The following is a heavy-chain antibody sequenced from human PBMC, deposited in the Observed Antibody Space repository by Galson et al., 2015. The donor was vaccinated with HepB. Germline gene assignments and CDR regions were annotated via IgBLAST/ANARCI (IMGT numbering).Heavy chain of an antibody. CDR2: TSGSGGST. Sequence: SLRLSCAASGFTFSSYAMSWVRQAPWKGLEWVSATSGSGGSTYYADSVKGRFTISRANSKNTLNLQMNSLRAEDTAVYYCAKDVIVVVPVALDYWGQGTLVTVSS. CDR3: AKDVIVVVPVALDY. D-gene: IGHD2-2*01. CDR1: GFTFSSYA. V-gene: IGHV3-23*01. J-gene: IGHJ4*02.